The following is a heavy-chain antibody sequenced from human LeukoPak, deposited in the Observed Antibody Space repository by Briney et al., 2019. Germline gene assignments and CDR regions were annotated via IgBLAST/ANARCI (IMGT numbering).Heavy chain of an antibody. V-gene: IGHV3-7*05. CDR3: ARELSSGWSYWYFDL. CDR2: IIQDGSEK. Sequence: PGGSLRLSCAASGFTFSSFWMSWVRQAPGKGLEWVAKIIQDGSEKYYVDSVKGRFTISRDNAKNSLYLHMNSLRAEDTAVYYCARELSSGWSYWYFDLWGRGTLVTVSS. D-gene: IGHD6-19*01. CDR1: GFTFSSFW. J-gene: IGHJ2*01.